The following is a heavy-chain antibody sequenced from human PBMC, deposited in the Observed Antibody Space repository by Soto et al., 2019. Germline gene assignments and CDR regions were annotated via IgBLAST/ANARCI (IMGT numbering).Heavy chain of an antibody. Sequence: PGGSLRLSCAASGFTVSSNYRSWVRQAPGKGLEWVSVIYSGGSTYYADSVKGRFTISRDNSKNTLYLQMNSLRAEDTAVYYCARDGSNYSNGYYYYGMDVWGQGNTVTVSS. D-gene: IGHD4-4*01. J-gene: IGHJ6*02. CDR3: ARDGSNYSNGYYYYGMDV. CDR1: GFTVSSNY. V-gene: IGHV3-66*01. CDR2: IYSGGST.